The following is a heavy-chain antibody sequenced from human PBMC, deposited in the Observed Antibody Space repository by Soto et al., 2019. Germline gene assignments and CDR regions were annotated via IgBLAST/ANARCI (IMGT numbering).Heavy chain of an antibody. CDR1: GYTFTSYD. J-gene: IGHJ4*02. Sequence: QVQLVQSGAEVKKPGASVKVSCKASGYTFTSYDINWVRQATGQGLEWMGWMNPNSGNTGYAQKFQGRVTMTRNTSISTAYMELSSLRSEDTAVYYCARERGCSGDSCYFCDYWGQGTLVTVSS. CDR2: MNPNSGNT. CDR3: ARERGCSGDSCYFCDY. D-gene: IGHD2-15*01. V-gene: IGHV1-8*01.